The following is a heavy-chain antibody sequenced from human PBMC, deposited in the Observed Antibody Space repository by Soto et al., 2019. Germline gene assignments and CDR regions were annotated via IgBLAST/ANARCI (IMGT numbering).Heavy chain of an antibody. Sequence: PSETLSLTCAVYGVSFSGYYWIWLRQPPGKGLEWIGEINHSGSTNYNPSLKSRVTISVDTSKNQFSLKLSSVTAADTAVYYCARGLRIAVAGTIDYWGQGTLVTVSS. CDR1: GVSFSGYY. V-gene: IGHV4-34*01. CDR2: INHSGST. J-gene: IGHJ4*02. D-gene: IGHD6-19*01. CDR3: ARGLRIAVAGTIDY.